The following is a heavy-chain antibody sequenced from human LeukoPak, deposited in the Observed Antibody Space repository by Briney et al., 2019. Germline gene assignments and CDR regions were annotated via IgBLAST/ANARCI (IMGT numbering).Heavy chain of an antibody. CDR1: GYTFTGYY. J-gene: IGHJ4*02. CDR3: AKDHSGSYGY. V-gene: IGHV1-2*02. Sequence: GASVKVSCKASGYTFTGYYMHWVRQAPGQGLEWMGWINPNSGGTNYAQKFQGRVTMTRDTSISTAYMELSRPRSDDTAVYYCAKDHSGSYGYWGQGTLVTVSS. CDR2: INPNSGGT. D-gene: IGHD1-26*01.